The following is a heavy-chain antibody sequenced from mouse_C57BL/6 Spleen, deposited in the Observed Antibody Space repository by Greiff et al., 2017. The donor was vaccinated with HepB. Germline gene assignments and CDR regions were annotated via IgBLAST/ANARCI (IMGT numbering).Heavy chain of an antibody. J-gene: IGHJ2*01. CDR3: ARQNGSSLYYFDY. CDR1: GFTFSSYG. CDR2: ISSGGSYT. D-gene: IGHD1-1*01. V-gene: IGHV5-6*02. Sequence: DVKLVESGGDLVKPGGSLKLSCAASGFTFSSYGMSWVRQTPDKRLEWVATISSGGSYTYYPDSVKGRFTISRDNAKNTLYLQMSSLKSEDTAMYYCARQNGSSLYYFDYWGQGTTLTVSS.